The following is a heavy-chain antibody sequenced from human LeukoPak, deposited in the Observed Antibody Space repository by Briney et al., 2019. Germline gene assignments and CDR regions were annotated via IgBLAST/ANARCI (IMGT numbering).Heavy chain of an antibody. CDR3: ARDQYMGYYYGSGSLDI. Sequence: ASVKVSCKASGYTFTSYGISWVRQAPGQGLEWMGWISAYNGNTNYAQKLQGRVTMTTDTSTSTAYMELRSLRSDDTAVYYCARDQYMGYYYGSGSLDIWGQGTMVTVSS. CDR2: ISAYNGNT. V-gene: IGHV1-18*01. D-gene: IGHD3-10*01. J-gene: IGHJ3*02. CDR1: GYTFTSYG.